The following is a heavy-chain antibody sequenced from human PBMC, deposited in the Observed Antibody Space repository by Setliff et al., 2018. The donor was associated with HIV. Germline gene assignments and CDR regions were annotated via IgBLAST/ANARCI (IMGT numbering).Heavy chain of an antibody. CDR3: ARHRVSGSRPDYYYVMDV. CDR2: IYHSGST. V-gene: IGHV4-38-2*01. Sequence: PSETLSLTCAVSGYSISSGYYWGWIRQPPGKGLEWIGSIYHSGSTYYAPSLQSRVTISIDKARDQFSLKLSSVTAADTAVYYCARHRVSGSRPDYYYVMDVWGQGTTVTVS. D-gene: IGHD6-6*01. CDR1: GYSISSGYY. J-gene: IGHJ6*02.